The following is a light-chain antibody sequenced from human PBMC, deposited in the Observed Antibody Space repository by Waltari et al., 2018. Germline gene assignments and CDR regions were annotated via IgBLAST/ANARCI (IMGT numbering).Light chain of an antibody. CDR3: CSYTRGSVI. CDR1: SSDVGSYNL. V-gene: IGLV2-23*02. Sequence: QSALTQPASVSGSPGQSIAISCTGTSSDVGSYNLVSWYQQFPGKAPKLTLYEVNKRPSGISNRFSGSKFGTTASLTISGLQAEDEGDYYCCSYTRGSVICGGGTKLTVL. J-gene: IGLJ2*01. CDR2: EVN.